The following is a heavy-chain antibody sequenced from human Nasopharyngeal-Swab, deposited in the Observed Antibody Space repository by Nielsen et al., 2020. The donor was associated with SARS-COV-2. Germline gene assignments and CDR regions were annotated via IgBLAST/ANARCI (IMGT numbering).Heavy chain of an antibody. CDR1: GFPFRSLA. J-gene: IGHJ1*01. CDR2: ISGSGGST. Sequence: GESPKTPCAASGFPFRSLAMSWVRQAPGKGLEWVSAISGSGGSTYYTDSVKGRFTISRDNSKNTLYLQMNSLRAEDTAVHYCAKEVGALLLALAYWGQGTLVTVSS. CDR3: AKEVGALLLALAY. V-gene: IGHV3-23*01. D-gene: IGHD1-26*01.